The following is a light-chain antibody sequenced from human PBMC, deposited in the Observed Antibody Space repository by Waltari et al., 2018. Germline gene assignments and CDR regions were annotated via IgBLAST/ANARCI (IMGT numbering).Light chain of an antibody. CDR1: QGISSY. J-gene: IGKJ4*01. Sequence: AIRMTQSPSSFSASTGDRVTITCLASQGISSYLAWYQQKPGKPPKVLIYAASTLQIGVPSRFSGSGSGTDFTLTISCLQSEDFAIYYCQQYYSYPLTFGGGTRVEIK. V-gene: IGKV1-8*01. CDR2: AAS. CDR3: QQYYSYPLT.